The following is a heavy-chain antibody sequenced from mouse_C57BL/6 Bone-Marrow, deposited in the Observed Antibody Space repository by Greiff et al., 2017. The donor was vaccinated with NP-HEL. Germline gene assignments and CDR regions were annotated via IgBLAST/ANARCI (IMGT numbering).Heavy chain of an antibody. CDR3: ARVSTMVKWFAY. CDR2: IDPSDSYP. Sequence: VQLQQPGAELVRPGTSVKLSCKASGYTFTSYWMHWVKQRPGQGLEWIGVIDPSDSYPNSTHKFQGKATLTVDTYSSTAYMHLSSLTSEDSAVYYGARVSTMVKWFAYWGQGTLVTVSA. D-gene: IGHD2-2*01. V-gene: IGHV1-59*01. J-gene: IGHJ3*01. CDR1: GYTFTSYW.